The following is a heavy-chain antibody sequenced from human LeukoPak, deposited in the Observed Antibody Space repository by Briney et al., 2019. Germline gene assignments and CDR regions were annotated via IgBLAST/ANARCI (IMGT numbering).Heavy chain of an antibody. Sequence: KPGGSLRLSCAASGFTFSNTWMNWVRQAPGKGLERVGRIQSKTDGGTTEYAAPVKGRFTISRDDSKTTLYLQMNSLKTEDTAVYYCATLTVRGVINMWGQGTLVTVSS. CDR2: IQSKTDGGTT. J-gene: IGHJ4*02. CDR1: GFTFSNTW. D-gene: IGHD3-10*01. CDR3: ATLTVRGVINM. V-gene: IGHV3-15*01.